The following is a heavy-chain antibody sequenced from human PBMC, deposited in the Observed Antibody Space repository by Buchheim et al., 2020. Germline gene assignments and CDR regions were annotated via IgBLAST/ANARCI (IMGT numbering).Heavy chain of an antibody. CDR3: ARDRGSGSYFYYYYYGMDV. J-gene: IGHJ6*02. CDR2: ISYDGSNK. CDR1: GFTFSSYA. D-gene: IGHD1-26*01. V-gene: IGHV3-30*01. Sequence: QVQLVESGGGVVQPGRSLRLSCAASGFTFSSYAMHWVRQAPGKGLEWVAVISYDGSNKYYADSVKGRFTISRDNSKNTLYLQMNSRRAEDTAVYYCARDRGSGSYFYYYYYGMDVWGQGTT.